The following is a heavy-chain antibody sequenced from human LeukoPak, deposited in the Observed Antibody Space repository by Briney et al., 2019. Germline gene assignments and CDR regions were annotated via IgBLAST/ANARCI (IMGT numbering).Heavy chain of an antibody. J-gene: IGHJ5*02. D-gene: IGHD2-2*01. CDR3: ARVFPSSGWFDP. CDR2: IYYSGST. Sequence: PSETLSLTCTVSGGSISSYYWSWIRQPPGKGLEWIGYIYYSGSTNYNPSLKSRVTISVDTSKNQFSLQLSSVTAADTAVYYCARVFPSSGWFDPWGQGTLVTVSS. V-gene: IGHV4-59*01. CDR1: GGSISSYY.